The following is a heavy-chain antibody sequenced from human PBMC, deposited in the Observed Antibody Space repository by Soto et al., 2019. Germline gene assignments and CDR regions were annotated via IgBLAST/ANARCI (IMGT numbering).Heavy chain of an antibody. CDR2: IIPIFGTA. Sequence: SEKVSCKASGGTFSSYAISWVRQAPGQGLEWMGGIIPIFGTANYAQKFQGRVTITADESTSTAYMELSSLRSEDTAVYYCASYDSSGYYYYYGMDVWGQGTTVTVSS. D-gene: IGHD3-22*01. V-gene: IGHV1-69*13. J-gene: IGHJ6*02. CDR1: GGTFSSYA. CDR3: ASYDSSGYYYYYGMDV.